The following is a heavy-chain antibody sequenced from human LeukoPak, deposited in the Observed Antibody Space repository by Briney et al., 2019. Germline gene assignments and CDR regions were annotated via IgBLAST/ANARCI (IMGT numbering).Heavy chain of an antibody. D-gene: IGHD1-26*01. Sequence: ASVTVSCMASGYTFTGYYLHWVRQAPGQGREWMGWIYPKTGGTSYAQKFQGRVTMTRDTSISTAYMELIGLRSDDTAVYYCAGPWDQVGFDPWGQGTLVSVSS. CDR2: IYPKTGGT. CDR3: AGPWDQVGFDP. V-gene: IGHV1-2*02. CDR1: GYTFTGYY. J-gene: IGHJ5*02.